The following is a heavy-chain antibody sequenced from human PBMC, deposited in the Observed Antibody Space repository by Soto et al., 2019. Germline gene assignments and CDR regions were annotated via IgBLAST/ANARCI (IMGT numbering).Heavy chain of an antibody. CDR1: GFTFSSYG. D-gene: IGHD6-19*01. V-gene: IGHV3-30*18. J-gene: IGHJ6*02. CDR3: AKERSSGWEYYYYYYGMDV. Sequence: GSLRLSCAASGFTFSSYGMHWVRQAPGKGLEWVAVISYDGSNKYYADSVKGRFTISRDNSKNTLYLQMNSLIAEDTAVYYCAKERSSGWEYYYYYYGMDVWGQGTTVTVSS. CDR2: ISYDGSNK.